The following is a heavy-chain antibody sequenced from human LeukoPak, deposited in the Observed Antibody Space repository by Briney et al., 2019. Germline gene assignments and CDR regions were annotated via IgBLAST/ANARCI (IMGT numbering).Heavy chain of an antibody. D-gene: IGHD5-12*01. V-gene: IGHV4-59*01. Sequence: SETLSLTCTVSGGSISTYYWSWIRQPPGKGLEWIGYIYYSGSTNYNPSLKSRVTISVDTSKNQFSLKLSFVTAADTAVYYCARGPNGYDSPDHWGQGTLVTVSS. CDR2: IYYSGST. CDR1: GGSISTYY. CDR3: ARGPNGYDSPDH. J-gene: IGHJ4*02.